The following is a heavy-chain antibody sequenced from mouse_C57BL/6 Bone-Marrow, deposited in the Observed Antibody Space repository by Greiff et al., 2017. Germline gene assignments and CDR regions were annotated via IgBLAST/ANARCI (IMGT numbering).Heavy chain of an antibody. Sequence: QVQLKESGAELARPGASVKLSCKASGYTFTSYGISWVKQRTGQGLEWIGEIYPRSGNTYYNEKFKGKATLTADKSSSTAYMELRSLKSEDSAVFFCARVGLVYYDYNWFAYWGQGTLVTVSA. V-gene: IGHV1-81*01. D-gene: IGHD2-4*01. CDR3: ARVGLVYYDYNWFAY. J-gene: IGHJ3*01. CDR2: IYPRSGNT. CDR1: GYTFTSYG.